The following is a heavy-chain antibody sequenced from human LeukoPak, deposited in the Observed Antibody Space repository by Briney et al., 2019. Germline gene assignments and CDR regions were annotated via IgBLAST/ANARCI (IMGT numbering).Heavy chain of an antibody. CDR1: GYTLTELS. Sequence: ASVKVSCKVSGYTLTELSMHGVRQAPGKGLEWMGGFDPEDGETIYAQKVQGRVTMTEDTSTDTAYMELSSLRSEDTAVYYCATAGGFPYYYGMDVWGQGTTVTVSS. J-gene: IGHJ6*02. CDR3: ATAGGFPYYYGMDV. V-gene: IGHV1-24*01. CDR2: FDPEDGET. D-gene: IGHD3-16*01.